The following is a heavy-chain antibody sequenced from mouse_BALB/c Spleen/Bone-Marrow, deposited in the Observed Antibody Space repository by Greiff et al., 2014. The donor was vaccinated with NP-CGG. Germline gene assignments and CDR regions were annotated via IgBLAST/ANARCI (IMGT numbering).Heavy chain of an antibody. CDR3: ARYRSYAMDC. CDR1: GYTFSSLW. Sequence: QVQLQQSGAELMKPGASVKISCKATGYTFSSLWIEWLKQRPGHGLEWIGEILPGSNSINYNEKFKGKATFTADTSSNTAYMQLSSLTSEDSAVYYCARYRSYAMDCWGQGTSVTVSS. J-gene: IGHJ4*01. V-gene: IGHV1-9*01. CDR2: ILPGSNSI. D-gene: IGHD2-14*01.